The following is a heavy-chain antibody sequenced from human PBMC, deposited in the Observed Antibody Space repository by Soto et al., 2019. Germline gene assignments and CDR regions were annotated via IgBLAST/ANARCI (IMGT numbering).Heavy chain of an antibody. CDR1: HGARSSNC. CDR2: INDSGDV. V-gene: IGHV4-34*01. J-gene: IGHJ6*02. CDR3: ARGPFRVVAGYYQYCVDV. Sequence: SESLSLPCVVVHGARSSNCLTFVRQPPCKGLEWIAEINDSGDVNYIPSLRSRLSLSVDTSKNQISLRLKSLTASDTAVYYCARGPFRVVAGYYQYCVDVWGQGTTVTVSS. D-gene: IGHD6-19*01.